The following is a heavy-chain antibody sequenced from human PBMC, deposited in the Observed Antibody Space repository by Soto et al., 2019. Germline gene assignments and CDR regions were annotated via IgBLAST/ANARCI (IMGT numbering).Heavy chain of an antibody. D-gene: IGHD2-2*01. CDR2: IYYSGGT. Sequence: QVQLQESGPGLVKPSQTLSLTCTASGGSISSGGYYWSWIRQHPGKGLEWIGYIYYSGGTYYNPSLKSRVTISVDTSKNQFSLKLSSVTAADTAVYYCARDLSAMAYYYGIDVWGQGTTVTVSS. CDR1: GGSISSGGYY. CDR3: ARDLSAMAYYYGIDV. J-gene: IGHJ6*02. V-gene: IGHV4-31*03.